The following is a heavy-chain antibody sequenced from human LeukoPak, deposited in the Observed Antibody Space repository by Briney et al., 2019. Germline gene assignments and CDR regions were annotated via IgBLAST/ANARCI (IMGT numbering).Heavy chain of an antibody. CDR1: GYSFNNYW. J-gene: IGHJ4*02. V-gene: IGHV5-51*01. Sequence: WESLKISCKGSGYSFNNYWLGWVRQMPGKGLEWMGIIYPGDSETRYSPSFQGQVTISADKSISTTHLQWNSLKASDTAMYYCARSYCVTGDCYSGIADCWGQGTLVTVSS. CDR2: IYPGDSET. CDR3: ARSYCVTGDCYSGIADC. D-gene: IGHD2-21*01.